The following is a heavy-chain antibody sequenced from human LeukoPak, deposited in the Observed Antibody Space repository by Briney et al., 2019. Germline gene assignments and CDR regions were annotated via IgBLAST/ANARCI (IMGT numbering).Heavy chain of an antibody. Sequence: SETLSLTCAVSGGSIRNSSFYWGWIRQPPGKGLEWIGSIYYSGSTYYNPSLKSRVTISVDTSKNQFSLKLSSVTAADTAVYYCARDADGYEDWGQGTLVIVSS. V-gene: IGHV4-39*02. CDR2: IYYSGST. J-gene: IGHJ4*02. D-gene: IGHD5-24*01. CDR1: GGSIRNSSFY. CDR3: ARDADGYED.